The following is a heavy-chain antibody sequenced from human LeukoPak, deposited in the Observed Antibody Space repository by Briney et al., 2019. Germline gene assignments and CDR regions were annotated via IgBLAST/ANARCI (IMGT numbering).Heavy chain of an antibody. Sequence: ASVEVSCTASGYTFTGYYMHWVRQAPGQGLEWMGWINPNSGGTNYAQKFQGWVTMTRDTSISTAYMELSRLRSDDTAVYYCARDGVTGTTMGYWGQGTLVTVSS. V-gene: IGHV1-2*04. CDR2: INPNSGGT. D-gene: IGHD1-20*01. CDR1: GYTFTGYY. J-gene: IGHJ4*02. CDR3: ARDGVTGTTMGY.